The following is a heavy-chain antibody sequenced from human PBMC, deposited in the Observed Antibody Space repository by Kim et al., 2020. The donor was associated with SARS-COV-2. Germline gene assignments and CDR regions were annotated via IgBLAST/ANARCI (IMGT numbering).Heavy chain of an antibody. J-gene: IGHJ3*02. CDR2: IYKSGST. Sequence: SETLSLTCSVSGGSISSNHYYWSWIRQHTGKGLEWIGYIYKSGSTYYNPSLKSQVTISVDTSKNQFSLKLFSVTAADTAVYYCARDPYYSASGSYSHAFDIWGQGTMVTVSS. CDR3: ARDPYYSASGSYSHAFDI. CDR1: GGSISSNHYY. V-gene: IGHV4-31*02. D-gene: IGHD3-10*01.